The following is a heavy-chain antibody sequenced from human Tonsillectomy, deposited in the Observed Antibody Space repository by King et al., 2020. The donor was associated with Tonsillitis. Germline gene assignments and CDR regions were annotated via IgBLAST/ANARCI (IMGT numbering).Heavy chain of an antibody. V-gene: IGHV4-30-2*01. CDR3: AREGGAFDI. Sequence: QLQESGSGLVKPSQTLSLTCAVSGGSISSGGHSWSWIRQPPVKGLAWIGYIYHIGSTHYNPSLRSRVTILLDRSKNQFSLKLSSVTDADTAVYYCAREGGAFDIWGQGTMVTDAS. J-gene: IGHJ3*02. CDR1: GGSISSGGHS. CDR2: IYHIGST.